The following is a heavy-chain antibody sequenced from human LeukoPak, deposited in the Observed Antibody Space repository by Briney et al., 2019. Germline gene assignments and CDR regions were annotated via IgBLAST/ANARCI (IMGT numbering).Heavy chain of an antibody. D-gene: IGHD2-8*01. J-gene: IGHJ6*03. CDR3: AKDRCSNGIGCYYYYMDV. CDR2: IQYDGSNE. CDR1: GFTFSSYG. V-gene: IGHV3-30*02. Sequence: GGSLRLSCAASGFTFSSYGMHWVRQAPGKELEWVAYIQYDGSNEQYAHSVKGRFRISRDSSKNILYLQMNSLRAEDTAVYYCAKDRCSNGIGCYYYYMDVWGKGTTVTISS.